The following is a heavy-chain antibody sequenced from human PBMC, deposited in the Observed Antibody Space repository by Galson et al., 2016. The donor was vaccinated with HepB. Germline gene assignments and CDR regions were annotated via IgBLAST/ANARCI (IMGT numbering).Heavy chain of an antibody. V-gene: IGHV4-39*01. Sequence: ETLSLTCTVSGGSISSSNYYWGWIRQPPGKGLEWIGNIYYSGSTYNNPSLKSRVTISVDTSKNQLSLKLSSVTAADTAVYYCARRYSYGTFDYWGQGTLVTVSS. CDR1: GGSISSSNYY. CDR3: ARRYSYGTFDY. CDR2: IYYSGST. J-gene: IGHJ4*02. D-gene: IGHD5-18*01.